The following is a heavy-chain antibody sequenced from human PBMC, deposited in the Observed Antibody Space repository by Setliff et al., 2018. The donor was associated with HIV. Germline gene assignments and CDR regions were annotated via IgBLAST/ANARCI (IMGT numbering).Heavy chain of an antibody. CDR1: GGSISSYY. Sequence: SETLSLTCTGSGGSISSYYWSWIRQPPGKGLEWIGYIYYSGSTNYNPSLKSRVTISVDTSKNQFSLKLSSVTAADTAVYYCARGLHRSTYYYYYYMDVWGKGTTVTVSS. V-gene: IGHV4-59*01. CDR2: IYYSGST. CDR3: ARGLHRSTYYYYYYMDV. J-gene: IGHJ6*03. D-gene: IGHD2-21*02.